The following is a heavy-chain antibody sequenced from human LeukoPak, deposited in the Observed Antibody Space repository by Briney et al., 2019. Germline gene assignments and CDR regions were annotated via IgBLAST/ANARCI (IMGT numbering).Heavy chain of an antibody. J-gene: IGHJ3*02. CDR2: ISAYNGNT. Sequence: ASVKVSCKASGYTFTSYGISWVRQAPGQGLEWMGWISAYNGNTNYAQKLQGRVTMTTDTSTSTAYMELRSLRSDDTAVYYCARASYCGGDCDNAFDIWGQGTMVTVSS. CDR1: GYTFTSYG. V-gene: IGHV1-18*01. D-gene: IGHD2-21*02. CDR3: ARASYCGGDCDNAFDI.